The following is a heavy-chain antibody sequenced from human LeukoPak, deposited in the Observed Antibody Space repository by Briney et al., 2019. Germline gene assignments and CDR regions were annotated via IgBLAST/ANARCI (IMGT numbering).Heavy chain of an antibody. V-gene: IGHV3-7*01. CDR1: GFTFSNYW. CDR2: ISQDGSGK. D-gene: IGHD1-1*01. CDR3: ASDRYYSFDY. J-gene: IGHJ4*02. Sequence: PGGSLRLSCGASGFTFSNYWMSWVRQAPGKGLEWVINISQDGSGKNYADSVEGRFTISRDNAKNSLYLQMNSLRAEDTAVYYCASDRYYSFDYWGQGTLVTVSS.